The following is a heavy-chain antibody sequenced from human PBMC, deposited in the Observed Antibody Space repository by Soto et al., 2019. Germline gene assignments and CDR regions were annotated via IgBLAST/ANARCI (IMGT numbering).Heavy chain of an antibody. V-gene: IGHV3-30*18. Sequence: QVQLVESGGGVVQPGKSLRLSCAASGFTFSTYGMHWVRQAPGKGLEWVAVISYDGSNKYYADSVKGRVTISRDNSKNTLYLQMNSLRTEDTAMYYCAKDRLGSGWYFVYVDWVDSWGHGTLVTVSS. CDR1: GFTFSTYG. D-gene: IGHD6-19*01. CDR2: ISYDGSNK. J-gene: IGHJ5*01. CDR3: AKDRLGSGWYFVYVDWVDS.